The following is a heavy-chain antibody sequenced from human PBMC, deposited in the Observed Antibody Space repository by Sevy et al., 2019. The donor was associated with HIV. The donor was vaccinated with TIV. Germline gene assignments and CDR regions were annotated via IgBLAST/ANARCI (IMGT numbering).Heavy chain of an antibody. D-gene: IGHD3-22*01. J-gene: IGHJ4*02. Sequence: GGSLRLSCATSGFTFSAYDMSWVRLAPGRGLEWVSAISGGGVTTYYADSVKGRFTISRDNSKNTLSLHMNSLRAEDTAIYYCVKDRGYFSDSSGYYDYWGQGTLVTVSS. CDR1: GFTFSAYD. V-gene: IGHV3-23*01. CDR3: VKDRGYFSDSSGYYDY. CDR2: ISGGGVTT.